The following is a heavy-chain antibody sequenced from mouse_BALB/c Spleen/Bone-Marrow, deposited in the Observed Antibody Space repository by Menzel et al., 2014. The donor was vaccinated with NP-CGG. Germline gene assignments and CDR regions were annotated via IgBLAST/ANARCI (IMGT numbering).Heavy chain of an antibody. CDR1: GYTFTNNW. CDR2: IYPGGGYT. Sequence: QVQLQQSGAELVRPGTSVKISCKASGYTFTNNWLGWVKQRPGHGLEWIGDIYPGGGYTDYNEKFKGKATLTADTSSSTAYMQLSSLTSEDSAVYFCARDMITTRAMDYWGQGTSVTVSS. V-gene: IGHV1-63*02. D-gene: IGHD2-4*01. J-gene: IGHJ4*01. CDR3: ARDMITTRAMDY.